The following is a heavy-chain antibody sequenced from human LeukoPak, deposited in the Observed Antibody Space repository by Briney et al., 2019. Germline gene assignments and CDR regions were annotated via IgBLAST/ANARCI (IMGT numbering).Heavy chain of an antibody. D-gene: IGHD3-3*01. Sequence: ASVKVSCKVSGYTFTDYYMHWVQQAPGKGLEWMGLVDPEDGETIYAEKFQGRVTITADTSTDTAYMELSSLRSEDTAVYYCATGPYDFWSVKRRGFGYWGQGTLVTVSS. V-gene: IGHV1-69-2*01. CDR3: ATGPYDFWSVKRRGFGY. CDR1: GYTFTDYY. J-gene: IGHJ4*02. CDR2: VDPEDGET.